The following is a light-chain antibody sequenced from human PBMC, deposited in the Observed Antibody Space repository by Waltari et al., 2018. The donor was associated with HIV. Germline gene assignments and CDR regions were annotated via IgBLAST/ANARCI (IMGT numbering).Light chain of an antibody. V-gene: IGLV1-40*01. CDR1: SSNIGAGYD. CDR3: QSYDSSLSGYV. J-gene: IGLJ1*01. CDR2: DNT. Sequence: TQPPSVSGAPGQRVTISCTGSSSNIGAGYDVHWYQQLPGTAPKLLIYDNTNRPSGVPDRISGSKSGTSASLAITGLQAEDEADYYCQSYDSSLSGYVFGTGTKVTVL.